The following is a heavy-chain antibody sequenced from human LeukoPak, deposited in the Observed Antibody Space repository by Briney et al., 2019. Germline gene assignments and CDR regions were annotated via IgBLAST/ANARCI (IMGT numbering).Heavy chain of an antibody. V-gene: IGHV4-34*01. D-gene: IGHD3-22*01. J-gene: IGHJ6*03. CDR2: INHSGST. CDR3: ARGRDSSGYYYYYYYMDV. CDR1: GGSFSGYY. Sequence: KPSETLSLTCAVYGGSFSGYYWSWIRQPPGKGLEWIGEINHSGSTNYNPSLKSRVTISVDTSKNQFSLKLSSVTAADTAVYYCARGRDSSGYYYYYYYMDVWGKGTTVTVSS.